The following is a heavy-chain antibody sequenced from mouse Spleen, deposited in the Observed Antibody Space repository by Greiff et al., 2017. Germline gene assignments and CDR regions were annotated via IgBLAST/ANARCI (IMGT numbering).Heavy chain of an antibody. D-gene: IGHD4-1*02. J-gene: IGHJ1*01. CDR3: ARQPTGTYWYFDV. CDR1: GFTFSSYA. CDR2: ISSGGSYT. V-gene: IGHV5-9-3*01. Sequence: EVKLVESGGGLVKPGGSLKLSCAASGFTFSSYAMSWVRQTPEKRLEWVATISSGGSYTYYPDSVKGRFTISRDNAKNTLYLQMSSLRSEDTAMYYCARQPTGTYWYFDVWGAGTTVTVSS.